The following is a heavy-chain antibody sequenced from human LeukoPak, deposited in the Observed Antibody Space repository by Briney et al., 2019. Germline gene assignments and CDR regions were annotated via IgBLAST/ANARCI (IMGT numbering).Heavy chain of an antibody. CDR3: ARGWQLGQLFS. D-gene: IGHD6-6*01. Sequence: SETLSLTCTVSGGSISSGGYYWSWIRQPPGKGLEWIGYIYHSGSTYYNPSLKSRVTISVDTSKNQFSLKLSSVTAADTAVYYCARGWQLGQLFSWGQGTLVTVSS. J-gene: IGHJ5*02. CDR2: IYHSGST. CDR1: GGSISSGGYY. V-gene: IGHV4-30-2*01.